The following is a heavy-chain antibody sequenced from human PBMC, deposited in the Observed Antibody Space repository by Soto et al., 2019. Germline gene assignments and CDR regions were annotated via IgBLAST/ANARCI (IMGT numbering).Heavy chain of an antibody. Sequence: CGCLRLSCVVSGLSFNEYYMSWLRQAPGKGLEWIAYISTSAINISYADSVKGRFTISRDNAKNSRYLEMNNLRGEDTAVYYGAGMTIVPLYLDHWGQGTVVTASS. J-gene: IGHJ4*02. CDR2: ISTSAINI. D-gene: IGHD3-16*02. CDR1: GLSFNEYY. V-gene: IGHV3-11*01. CDR3: AGMTIVPLYLDH.